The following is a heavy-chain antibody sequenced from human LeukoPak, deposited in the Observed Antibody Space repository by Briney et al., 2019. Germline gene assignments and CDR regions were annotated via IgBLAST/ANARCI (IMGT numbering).Heavy chain of an antibody. J-gene: IGHJ6*02. V-gene: IGHV4-34*01. Sequence: PSETLSLTCAVYGGSFSGYYWNWIRQPPGKGLEWIGEINHSGSTNYNPSLKSRVTISVGTSKNQFSLKLSSVTAADTAVYYCARGGVVAATLRQYGMDVWGQGTTVTVSS. CDR1: GGSFSGYY. D-gene: IGHD2-15*01. CDR3: ARGGVVAATLRQYGMDV. CDR2: INHSGST.